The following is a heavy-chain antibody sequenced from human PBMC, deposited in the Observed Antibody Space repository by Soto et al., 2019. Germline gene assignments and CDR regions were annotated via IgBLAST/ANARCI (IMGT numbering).Heavy chain of an antibody. CDR1: GFTVSSSH. V-gene: IGHV3-23*01. Sequence: GGSLRLSCTTSGFTVSSSHMTWVRQAPGKGLGWVSTISSSGDSTYYADSVKGRFTVSRDNSMNTLYMQMNSLRAEDTAVYYCAKSDTALSYGFDPWGQGTLVTVSS. CDR2: ISSSGDST. J-gene: IGHJ5*02. D-gene: IGHD5-18*01. CDR3: AKSDTALSYGFDP.